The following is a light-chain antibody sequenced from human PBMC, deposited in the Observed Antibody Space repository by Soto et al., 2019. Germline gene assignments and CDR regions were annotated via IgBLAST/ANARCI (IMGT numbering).Light chain of an antibody. J-gene: IGKJ2*01. CDR2: GAS. V-gene: IGKV3-15*01. CDR1: QSVSHN. Sequence: EIVMTQSPATLSVSPGEGATLSCRASQSVSHNLAGYQQQPGQAPTLLLYGASTRATGIPTRVRCSGSGTEFTLTISSLQSEDFAFYYCEQYNCCASLYTFGQGPKVEIK. CDR3: EQYNCCASLYT.